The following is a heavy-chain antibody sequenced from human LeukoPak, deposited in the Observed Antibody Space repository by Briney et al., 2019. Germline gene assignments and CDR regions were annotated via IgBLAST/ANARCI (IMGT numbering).Heavy chain of an antibody. V-gene: IGHV3-23*01. J-gene: IGHJ4*02. CDR3: AKDNAQLWLSRYFAY. Sequence: GGSLRLSCVASGFNVSTYAMSWVRQAPGKGLEWVSGISNSGDRTFYADSVKGRFTISRDNSKNTLYLQMDSLRAEDTAIYYCAKDNAQLWLSRYFAYWGQGTLVTVSS. D-gene: IGHD5-18*01. CDR1: GFNVSTYA. CDR2: ISNSGDRT.